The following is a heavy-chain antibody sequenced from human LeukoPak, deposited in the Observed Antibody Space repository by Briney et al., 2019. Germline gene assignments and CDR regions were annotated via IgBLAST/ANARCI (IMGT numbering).Heavy chain of an antibody. V-gene: IGHV1-2*02. D-gene: IGHD2-2*01. CDR3: ATADSKQSTSCYDY. CDR2: INPNRGGT. J-gene: IGHJ4*02. Sequence: VASVKVSCKASGYTFTGYYMHWVRQAPGQGLEWMGWINPNRGGTNYAQKFQGRVTMTRDTSISTAYMELSRLRSDDTAVYYCATADSKQSTSCYDYWGQGTLVTVSS. CDR1: GYTFTGYY.